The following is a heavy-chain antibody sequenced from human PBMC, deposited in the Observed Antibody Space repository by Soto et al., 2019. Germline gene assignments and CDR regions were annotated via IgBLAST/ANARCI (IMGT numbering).Heavy chain of an antibody. J-gene: IGHJ6*02. Sequence: QVQLVESGGGVVQPGRSLRLSCAASGFTFSSYGMHWVRQAPGKGLEWVADIWYDGSNKYYADSVKGRFTISRDNSKNTLYLQMNSRRAEYTAVYYCARDGGSYQIYYCYFGMDVWGQGNTVTVSS. CDR1: GFTFSSYG. V-gene: IGHV3-33*01. CDR3: ARDGGSYQIYYCYFGMDV. CDR2: IWYDGSNK. D-gene: IGHD1-26*01.